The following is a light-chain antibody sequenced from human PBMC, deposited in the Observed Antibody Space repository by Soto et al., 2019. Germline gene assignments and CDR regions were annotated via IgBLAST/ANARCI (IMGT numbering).Light chain of an antibody. Sequence: QTVVTQEPSLTVSPGGTVTLTCTSSTGAVSSAYYPTWFQQKPGQAPRSLIYSTTNKHSWTPARFSGSLLGGKAALTLSGVQPEDEADYYCLLYYAGGSRVFGGGTKLTVL. CDR3: LLYYAGGSRV. CDR1: TGAVSSAYY. J-gene: IGLJ3*02. CDR2: STT. V-gene: IGLV7-43*01.